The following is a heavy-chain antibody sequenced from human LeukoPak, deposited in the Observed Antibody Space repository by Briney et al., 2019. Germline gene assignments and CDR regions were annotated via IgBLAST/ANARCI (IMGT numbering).Heavy chain of an antibody. CDR1: GYTFTSYG. V-gene: IGHV1-69*13. D-gene: IGHD6-6*01. CDR2: IIPIFGTA. CDR3: ARDIDGRDPARLVSDY. Sequence: GASVKVSCKASGYTFTSYGISWVRQAPGQGLEWMGGIIPIFGTANYAQKFQGRVTITADESTSTAYMELSSLRSEDTAVYYCARDIDGRDPARLVSDYWGQGTLVTVSS. J-gene: IGHJ4*02.